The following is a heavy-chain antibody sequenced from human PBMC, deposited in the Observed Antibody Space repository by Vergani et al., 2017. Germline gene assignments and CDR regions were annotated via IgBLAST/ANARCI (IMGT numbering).Heavy chain of an antibody. V-gene: IGHV3-15*01. Sequence: EVQLVESGGGLVKPGGSLRLSCAASGFPLSNAWMSWVRQAPGKGVEWVGRIKSKTDGGTTDYAAPVKGRFTISRDDSKNTLYLQMNSLKTEDTAVYYCTTDRTFGRVIWGQGTLVTVSS. CDR3: TTDRTFGRVI. J-gene: IGHJ4*02. CDR1: GFPLSNAW. D-gene: IGHD3-16*01. CDR2: IKSKTDGGTT.